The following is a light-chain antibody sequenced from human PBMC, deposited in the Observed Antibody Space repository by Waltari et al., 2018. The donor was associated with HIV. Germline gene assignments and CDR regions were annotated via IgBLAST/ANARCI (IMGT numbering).Light chain of an antibody. Sequence: EIVLTQSPGIMSLSPGERATLSCRASQSVSNTYLAWYQQKPGQAPRLLLYAASIRATGIPDRFSGSGSGTGFTLTISRVEPEDFAVYYCQQYAISPGTFGQGTKVEIK. CDR3: QQYAISPGT. CDR1: QSVSNTY. CDR2: AAS. J-gene: IGKJ1*01. V-gene: IGKV3-20*01.